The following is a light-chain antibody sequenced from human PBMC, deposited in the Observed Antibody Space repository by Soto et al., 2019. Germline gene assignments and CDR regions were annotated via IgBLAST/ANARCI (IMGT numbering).Light chain of an antibody. CDR1: QSVRNW. V-gene: IGKV1D-16*01. CDR2: ATF. CDR3: QQYDNFPPT. Sequence: DVQMTQSPSSLSASVGDRVSITFRASQSVRNWLAWYQQRPGKAPKSLIYATFGLQSEVPSRFSGSGSGTEFTLTINNLQPEDVGTYYCQQYDNFPPTFGGGTKVEIK. J-gene: IGKJ4*01.